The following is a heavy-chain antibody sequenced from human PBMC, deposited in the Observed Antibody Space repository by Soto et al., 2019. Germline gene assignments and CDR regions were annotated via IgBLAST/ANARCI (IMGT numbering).Heavy chain of an antibody. CDR3: ARVGGVGAPPGTDF. CDR1: GGTFSSYV. CDR2: VIPILGQA. Sequence: QLVQSGAEVKKPGSSVKISCKASGGTFSSYVISWLRQAPGQGLGWMGGVIPILGQAYYAPNLQGRVTITADGSTRTAYIELNRLPSADTAVYFWARVGGVGAPPGTDFWGQGTLVTVSS. D-gene: IGHD1-26*01. J-gene: IGHJ4*02. V-gene: IGHV1-69*01.